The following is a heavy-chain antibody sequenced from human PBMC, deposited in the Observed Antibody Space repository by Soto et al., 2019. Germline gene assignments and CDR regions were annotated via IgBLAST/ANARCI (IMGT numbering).Heavy chain of an antibody. CDR2: ITDSGGDT. D-gene: IGHD3-10*01. Sequence: EEQLLESGGDLVQPGGSLRLSCVGSGITFRSRAMNWVRQAPGEGLEWVSAITDSGGDTKYADSVRGRFTISRDNSKNTLYLQLNSLRVEDTALYYCAKRQRGDGFGVDFWGRGTLVTVSS. CDR3: AKRQRGDGFGVDF. J-gene: IGHJ4*02. CDR1: GITFRSRA. V-gene: IGHV3-23*01.